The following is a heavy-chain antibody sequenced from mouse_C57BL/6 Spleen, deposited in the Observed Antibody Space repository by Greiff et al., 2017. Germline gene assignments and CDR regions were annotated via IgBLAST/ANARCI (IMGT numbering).Heavy chain of an antibody. Sequence: VKLLESGPGLVAPSPSLSITCTVSGFSLTSYVVDWVRQPPGQGLEWLGVIWGGGSTNYNSALMSRLSISKDNSKSQVFLKMNSLQTDDTAMYYCAKREGLLWLCAYWGQGTLVTGSA. CDR2: IWGGGST. J-gene: IGHJ3*01. CDR3: AKREGLLWLCAY. V-gene: IGHV2-9*01. D-gene: IGHD2-2*01. CDR1: GFSLTSYV.